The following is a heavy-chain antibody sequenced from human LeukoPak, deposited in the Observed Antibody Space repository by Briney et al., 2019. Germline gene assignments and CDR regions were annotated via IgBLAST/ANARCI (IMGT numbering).Heavy chain of an antibody. CDR2: ISGSGGST. Sequence: GGSLRLSCTGSGFNFGDYVMRWFRQAPGKELEWVSAISGSGGSTYYADSVKGRFTISRDNSKNTLYLQMNSLRAEDTAVYYCAKTKGNYYYYYMDVWGKGTTVTVSS. D-gene: IGHD6-13*01. CDR1: GFNFGDYV. CDR3: AKTKGNYYYYYMDV. V-gene: IGHV3-23*01. J-gene: IGHJ6*03.